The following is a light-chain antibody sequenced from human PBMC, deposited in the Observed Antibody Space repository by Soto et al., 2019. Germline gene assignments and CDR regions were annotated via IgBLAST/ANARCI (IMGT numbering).Light chain of an antibody. CDR1: QSVGNN. V-gene: IGKV3-15*01. CDR2: GAS. J-gene: IGKJ5*01. CDR3: QQYNGWPIT. Sequence: EIVMTQSPGTLSVSPGERATLSCRASQSVGNNLAWHQQNPGQAPRLLIYGASNRATGFPPRFSGSGSGTEFTLTISSLQSEDFAVYYCQQYNGWPITFGQGTRLEIK.